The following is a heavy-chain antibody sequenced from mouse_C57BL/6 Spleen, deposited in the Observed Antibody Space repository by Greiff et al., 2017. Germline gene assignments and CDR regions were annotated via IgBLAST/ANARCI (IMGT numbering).Heavy chain of an antibody. CDR2: INPNNGGT. CDR3: APIYDGYYGWYFDV. Sequence: VQLQQSGPELVKPGASVKISCKASGYTFTDYYMNWVKQSHGKSLEWIGDINPNNGGTSYNQKFKGKATLTVDKSSSTAYMELRSLTSEDSAVYYCAPIYDGYYGWYFDVWGTGTTVTVSS. V-gene: IGHV1-26*01. D-gene: IGHD2-3*01. J-gene: IGHJ1*03. CDR1: GYTFTDYY.